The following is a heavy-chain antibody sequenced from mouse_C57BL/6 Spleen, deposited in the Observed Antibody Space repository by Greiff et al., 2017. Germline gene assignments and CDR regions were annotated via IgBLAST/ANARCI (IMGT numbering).Heavy chain of an antibody. Sequence: QVQLQQPGTALVKPGASVKLSCTASGYTFTSYWMHWVKQSPGQGLEWIGNINPSNGSTNYNEKFKSKATLTGDKSSSTAYMQLSSLTSEDSAVYYCARSYYDGYYVWFAYWGQGTLVTVSA. CDR1: GYTFTSYW. J-gene: IGHJ3*01. CDR2: INPSNGST. CDR3: ARSYYDGYYVWFAY. D-gene: IGHD2-3*01. V-gene: IGHV1-53*01.